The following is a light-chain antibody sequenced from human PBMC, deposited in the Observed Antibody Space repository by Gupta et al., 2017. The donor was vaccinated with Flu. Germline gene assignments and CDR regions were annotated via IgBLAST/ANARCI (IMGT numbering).Light chain of an antibody. J-gene: IGLJ2*01. CDR3: SSYTSSTLVVV. V-gene: IGLV2-14*04. CDR1: SSDVGGYDY. Sequence: SSDVGGYDYVSWYQQHPGKAPKLMIYDVTNRPSGVSNRFSGSKSGNTASLTISGLKAEDEADYYCSSYTSSTLVVVFGGGTKLTVL. CDR2: DVT.